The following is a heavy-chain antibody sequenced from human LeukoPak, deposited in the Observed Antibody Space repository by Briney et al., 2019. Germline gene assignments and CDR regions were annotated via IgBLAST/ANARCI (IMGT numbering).Heavy chain of an antibody. J-gene: IGHJ4*02. D-gene: IGHD4-17*01. CDR3: ARVIYGDQNYFEY. V-gene: IGHV4-4*02. CDR1: GDSISSSNW. Sequence: KTSETLSLTCAVSGDSISSSNWWSWVRQPPGKGLEWIGEIYPSGRANYSPSLKSRVTISVGKSENQFSLRLTSVTAADTAVYYCARVIYGDQNYFEYWGQGTLVTVSS. CDR2: IYPSGRA.